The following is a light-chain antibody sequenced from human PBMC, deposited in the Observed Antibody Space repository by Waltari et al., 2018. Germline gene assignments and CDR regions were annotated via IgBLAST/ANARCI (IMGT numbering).Light chain of an antibody. CDR1: PSVSRF. Sequence: ELVLTQSPGTLSLSPGESDTLSSRASPSVSRFFAWYQQKPGQAPRLLIYGASTRATGIPDRFSGSGSGTDFSLTISRLEPEDFAVYYCQKYDRLPATFGQGTKVEIK. CDR2: GAS. V-gene: IGKV3-20*01. CDR3: QKYDRLPAT. J-gene: IGKJ1*01.